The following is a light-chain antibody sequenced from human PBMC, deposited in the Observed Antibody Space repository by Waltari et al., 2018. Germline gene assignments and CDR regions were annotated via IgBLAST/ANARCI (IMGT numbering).Light chain of an antibody. J-gene: IGKJ1*01. Sequence: AIQMTQSPSSLSASVADRVTITCRASQGIRNDLGWYQQKPGQAPKLLIYAASSLQSGVPSRFSGSGSGTDFTLTISSLQPEDFATYYCLQDYNYPPTFGQGTKVEIK. CDR1: QGIRND. CDR3: LQDYNYPPT. CDR2: AAS. V-gene: IGKV1-6*01.